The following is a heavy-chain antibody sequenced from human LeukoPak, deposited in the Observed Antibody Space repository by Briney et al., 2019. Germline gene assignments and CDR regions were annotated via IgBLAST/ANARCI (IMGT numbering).Heavy chain of an antibody. CDR1: GFTFSSYA. CDR3: ARAIYSSGWYVDY. CDR2: IPYDGSNK. Sequence: GGSLRLSCAASGFTFSSYAMHWVRQAPGKGLEWVAVIPYDGSNKYYADSVKGRFTISRDNSKNTLYLQMNSLRAEDTAVYYCARAIYSSGWYVDYWGQGTLVTVSS. V-gene: IGHV3-30*04. D-gene: IGHD6-19*01. J-gene: IGHJ4*02.